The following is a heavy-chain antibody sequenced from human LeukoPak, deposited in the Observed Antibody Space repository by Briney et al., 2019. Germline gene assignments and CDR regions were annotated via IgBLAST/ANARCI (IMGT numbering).Heavy chain of an antibody. CDR2: IYVGGHT. Sequence: GGSLRLSCEITGFVVSNNYMTWVRQAPGKGLEWVALIYVGGHTCHADSVKGRFAISSDNAKNTLYLHMNSLRAEDTAVYYCAKGGNYDGNYYAAWFFNVWGRGTRVTVSS. CDR3: AKGGNYDGNYYAAWFFNV. CDR1: GFVVSNNY. J-gene: IGHJ2*01. V-gene: IGHV3-53*01. D-gene: IGHD5-24*01.